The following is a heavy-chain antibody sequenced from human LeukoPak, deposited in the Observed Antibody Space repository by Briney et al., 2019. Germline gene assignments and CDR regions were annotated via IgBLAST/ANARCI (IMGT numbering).Heavy chain of an antibody. CDR1: GFTFSSYG. Sequence: GGSLRLSCAASGFTFSSYGMHWFRQAPGKGLEWVAVIWYDGSNKYYADSVKGRSTISRDNSKNTLYLQMNSLRAEDTAVYYCARDGYSSSWYSRAYYYYYGMDVWGQGTTVTVSS. J-gene: IGHJ6*02. D-gene: IGHD6-13*01. CDR2: IWYDGSNK. V-gene: IGHV3-33*01. CDR3: ARDGYSSSWYSRAYYYYYGMDV.